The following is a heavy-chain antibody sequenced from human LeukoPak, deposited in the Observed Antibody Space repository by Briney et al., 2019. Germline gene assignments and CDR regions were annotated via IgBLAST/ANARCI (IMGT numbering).Heavy chain of an antibody. CDR1: GFTFSSYA. V-gene: IGHV3-23*01. J-gene: IGHJ4*02. CDR2: ISGSGGST. Sequence: GGSLILSCAASGFTFSSYAMSWVCQAPGKGLEWVSAISGSGGSTYYADSVKGRFTISRDNSKNTLYLQMNSLRAEDTAVYYCAKDRSITMVRGVYYYFDYWGQGTLVTVSS. D-gene: IGHD3-10*01. CDR3: AKDRSITMVRGVYYYFDY.